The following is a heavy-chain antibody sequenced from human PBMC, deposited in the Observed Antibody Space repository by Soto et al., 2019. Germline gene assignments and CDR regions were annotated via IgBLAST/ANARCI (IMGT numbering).Heavy chain of an antibody. V-gene: IGHV3-21*02. J-gene: IGHJ6*02. D-gene: IGHD6-6*01. CDR2: ISSSRFSI. CDR1: GFTFSSYS. Sequence: EVQLVESGGGLVKPGGSLRLSCAGSGFTFSSYSMNWVRQAPGKGLEWVSYISSSRFSINYADSVKGRFSISRDNAQNSLHLQMNNVRAEDTALYYGTRNESSIHYGMHVWGQAITVTVSS. CDR3: TRNESSIHYGMHV.